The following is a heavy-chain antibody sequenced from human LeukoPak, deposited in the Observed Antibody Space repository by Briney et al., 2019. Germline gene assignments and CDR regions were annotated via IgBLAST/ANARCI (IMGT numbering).Heavy chain of an antibody. D-gene: IGHD6-6*01. CDR3: ASIAARPQYYGMDV. J-gene: IGHJ6*02. Sequence: SETLSLTCTVSGGSISGYYWSWIRQPPGKGLEWIGYIYYSGSTNYNSSLKSRVTISVDTSKNQFSLKLSSVTAADTAVYYCASIAARPQYYGMDVWGQGTTVTVSS. CDR2: IYYSGST. CDR1: GGSISGYY. V-gene: IGHV4-59*08.